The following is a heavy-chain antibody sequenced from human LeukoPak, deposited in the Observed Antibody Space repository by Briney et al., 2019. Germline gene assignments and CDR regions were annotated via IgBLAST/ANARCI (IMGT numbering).Heavy chain of an antibody. Sequence: LSLTCTVSGGSTSSGGYYWSWIRQPPGKGLEWIGYIYHSGSTYYNPSLKSRVTISVDRSKNQFSLKLSSVTAADTAVYYCARGGGFGVVIIGNWFDPWGQGTLVTVSS. CDR3: ARGGGFGVVIIGNWFDP. CDR2: IYHSGST. CDR1: GGSTSSGGYY. D-gene: IGHD3-3*01. J-gene: IGHJ5*02. V-gene: IGHV4-30-2*01.